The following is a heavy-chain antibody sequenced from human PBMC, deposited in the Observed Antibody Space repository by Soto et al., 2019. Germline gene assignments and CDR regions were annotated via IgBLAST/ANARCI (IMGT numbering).Heavy chain of an antibody. CDR2: IYHSGST. J-gene: IGHJ5*02. Sequence: SETLSLTCAGSGGSISSGGYFWSWIRQPPGKGLEWIGYIYHSGSTYYNPSLKSRVTISVDRSKNQFSLKLSSVTAADTAVYYCARNESGTFDPWGQGTLVTVSS. CDR1: GGSISSGGYF. CDR3: ARNESGTFDP. V-gene: IGHV4-30-2*01. D-gene: IGHD1-7*01.